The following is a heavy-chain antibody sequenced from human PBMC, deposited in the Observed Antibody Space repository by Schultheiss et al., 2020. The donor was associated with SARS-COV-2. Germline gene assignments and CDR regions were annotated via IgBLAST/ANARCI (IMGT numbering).Heavy chain of an antibody. CDR2: IYHSGST. CDR1: GCLISSGYY. J-gene: IGHJ6*02. V-gene: IGHV4-38-2*01. Sequence: SETLSLTCAVSGCLISSGYYWGWVRQPPGKGLEWIGSIYHSGSTYYNPSLKSRVTILVDTSRNQFSLKLSSLTAADTAVYFCAKMGVILESYAMTVWGQGTTVTVSS. D-gene: IGHD5-24*01. CDR3: AKMGVILESYAMTV.